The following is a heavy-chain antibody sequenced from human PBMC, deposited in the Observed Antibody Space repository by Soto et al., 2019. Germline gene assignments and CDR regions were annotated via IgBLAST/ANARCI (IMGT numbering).Heavy chain of an antibody. Sequence: QVQLVQSGAEVKKPGASVKVSCKASGYTFTDNYIHWVRQAPGHGLEWMGWINPNTGGTNYAQKFQVRVTMTRDTSITTAYMELSRLRSDDTAVYYCARDFSSSADGFDYWGQGTLVTVSS. CDR1: GYTFTDNY. J-gene: IGHJ4*02. D-gene: IGHD6-6*01. V-gene: IGHV1-2*02. CDR3: ARDFSSSADGFDY. CDR2: INPNTGGT.